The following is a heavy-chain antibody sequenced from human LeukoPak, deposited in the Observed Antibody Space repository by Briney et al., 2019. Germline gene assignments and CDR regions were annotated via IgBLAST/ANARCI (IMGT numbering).Heavy chain of an antibody. CDR3: ANSQRSYDSSGYYYHDY. V-gene: IGHV3-23*01. J-gene: IGHJ4*02. Sequence: GGSLRLSCAASGFTFSSYAMIWVRQAPGKGLEWVSAISGSGCSTYYADSVKGRFTIARDNSKNTLYLQMTSLRAEDTAVYYCANSQRSYDSSGYYYHDYWGQGTLVTVSS. CDR2: ISGSGCST. CDR1: GFTFSSYA. D-gene: IGHD3-22*01.